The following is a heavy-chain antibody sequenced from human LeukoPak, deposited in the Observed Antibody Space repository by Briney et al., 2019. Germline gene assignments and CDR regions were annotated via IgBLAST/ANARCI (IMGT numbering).Heavy chain of an antibody. CDR2: VSGSGGST. V-gene: IGHV3-23*01. J-gene: IGHJ4*02. Sequence: PGGSLRLSCAASGFTFSTYDMSWVRQAPGKGLEWVSAVSGSGGSTYYADSVKGWFTISRDNSKNTLYLQMNSLRVEDTAEYYCAKDSSSGTYYDYWGQGTLVTVSS. CDR3: AKDSSSGTYYDY. D-gene: IGHD1-26*01. CDR1: GFTFSTYD.